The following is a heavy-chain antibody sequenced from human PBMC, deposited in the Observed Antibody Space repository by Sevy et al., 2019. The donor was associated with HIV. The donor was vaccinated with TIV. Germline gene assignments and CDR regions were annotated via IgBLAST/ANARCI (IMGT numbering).Heavy chain of an antibody. CDR2: ITSSSSYI. Sequence: GGSLRLSCAASGFTFSTSTMNWVRRAPGKGLEWVSLITSSSSYIVYADSEKGRFTISRDNAKNSLFRQMNSLRVEDTAVYYCVRDGWNYWGQGTLVTVSS. J-gene: IGHJ4*02. CDR3: VRDGWNY. CDR1: GFTFSTST. V-gene: IGHV3-21*04. D-gene: IGHD2-15*01.